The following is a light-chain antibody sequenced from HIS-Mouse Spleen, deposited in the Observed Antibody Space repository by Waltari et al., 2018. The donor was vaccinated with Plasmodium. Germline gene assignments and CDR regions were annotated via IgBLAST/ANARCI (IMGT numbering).Light chain of an antibody. CDR3: QAWDSSTVV. CDR1: KLGAKY. Sequence: SYELTQPPPVSVSPGPTASTTCPGDKLGAKYACWYQQKPGQSPVLVIYQDSKRPSGIPERFSGSNSGNTATLTISGTQAMDEADYYCQAWDSSTVVFGGGTKLTVL. J-gene: IGLJ2*01. CDR2: QDS. V-gene: IGLV3-1*01.